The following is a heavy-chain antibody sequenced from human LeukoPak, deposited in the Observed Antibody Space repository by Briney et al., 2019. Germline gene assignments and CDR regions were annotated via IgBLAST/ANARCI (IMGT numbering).Heavy chain of an antibody. Sequence: GASVKVSCKVSGYTLTELSMHWVRQAPGKGLEWMGGFDPEDGETIYAQKFQGRVTMTEDTSTDTAYMELSSLRSEDTAVYYCATVPLCGSGSHNFDYWGQGTLVTVSS. V-gene: IGHV1-24*01. D-gene: IGHD3-10*01. CDR2: FDPEDGET. CDR1: GYTLTELS. J-gene: IGHJ4*02. CDR3: ATVPLCGSGSHNFDY.